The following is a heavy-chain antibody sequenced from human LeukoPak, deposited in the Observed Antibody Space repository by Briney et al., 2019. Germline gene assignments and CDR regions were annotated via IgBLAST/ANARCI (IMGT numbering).Heavy chain of an antibody. D-gene: IGHD1-14*01. CDR3: ARPSRNLDY. Sequence: GGSLRLSCAASGFSFSDYDMHWVRQAPGKGLEWVSYISSSGSTISYADSVKGRFTISRDNAKNSLYLQMSSLRADDTAVYYCARPSRNLDYWGQGTLVTVSS. CDR2: ISSSGSTI. J-gene: IGHJ4*02. V-gene: IGHV3-11*04. CDR1: GFSFSDYD.